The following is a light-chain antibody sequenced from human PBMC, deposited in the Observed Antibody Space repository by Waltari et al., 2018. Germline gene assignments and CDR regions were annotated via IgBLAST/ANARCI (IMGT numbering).Light chain of an antibody. CDR3: QVWDNDSGLVL. CDR2: YDT. J-gene: IGLJ2*01. V-gene: IGLV3-21*04. Sequence: SYVVTQPPSLSVAPGETAKVTCGGFKIGDKSVHWYQQKPGQAPVLVTYYDTDRPSGMPERFSGSNAGNTATLTISGVEAGEEADYYCQVWDNDSGLVLFGGGTKVTVL. CDR1: KIGDKS.